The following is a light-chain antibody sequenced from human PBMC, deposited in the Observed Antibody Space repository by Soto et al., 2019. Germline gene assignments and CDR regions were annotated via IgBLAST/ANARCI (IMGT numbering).Light chain of an antibody. CDR1: QCVSSN. J-gene: IGKJ1*01. CDR3: QQYGS. CDR2: GAS. V-gene: IGKV3-20*01. Sequence: IVMPSSPATLSVAPEERATLTCRASQCVSSNLAWYQQKPGQPPRLLIYGASSRPTGIPDRFTGSGSGTDITHTISRLDPEDFSVHYCQQYGSFGQGTKVDIK.